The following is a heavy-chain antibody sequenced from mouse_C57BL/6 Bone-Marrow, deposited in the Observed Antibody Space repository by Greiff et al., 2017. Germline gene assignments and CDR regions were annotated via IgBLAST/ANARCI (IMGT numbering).Heavy chain of an antibody. CDR3: ARWDYGSSYYWYFDV. Sequence: EVQLQQSGPELVKPGASVKISCKASGYSFTDYNMNWVKQGTGKSLEWIGVINPNYGTTSYNQKFKGKATLTVDQSSSTAYMQLNSLTSEDSAVYYCARWDYGSSYYWYFDVWGTGTTVTVSA. D-gene: IGHD1-1*01. V-gene: IGHV1-39*01. CDR1: GYSFTDYN. J-gene: IGHJ1*03. CDR2: INPNYGTT.